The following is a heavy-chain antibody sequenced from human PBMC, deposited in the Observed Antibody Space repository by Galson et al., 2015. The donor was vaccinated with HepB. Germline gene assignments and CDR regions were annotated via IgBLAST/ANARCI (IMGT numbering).Heavy chain of an antibody. V-gene: IGHV1-24*01. D-gene: IGHD3-16*01. CDR3: ATTSLLNYLWGY. CDR1: GSTLTDLS. J-gene: IGHJ4*01. Sequence: SVKVSCKVSGSTLTDLSIYWVRQAPGKGLEWMGGFDPEDGETVYAQMFQGRVSMTEDTSTDTAYMELSSLRYEDTATYYCATTSLLNYLWGYWGQGTLVTVSS. CDR2: FDPEDGET.